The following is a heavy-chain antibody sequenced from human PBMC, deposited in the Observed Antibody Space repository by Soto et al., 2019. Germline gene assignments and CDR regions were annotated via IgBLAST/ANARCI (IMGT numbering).Heavy chain of an antibody. V-gene: IGHV3-7*01. CDR1: GLTCRNYW. CDR3: ARESRFLEWLSLNWFDP. D-gene: IGHD3-3*01. CDR2: TNQDGRER. Sequence: GGSLRHSCAASGLTCRNYWMSWLRQATGKGLEWVANTNQDGRERYSVDSVKGRFTISRDNAKNSLYLQMNSLRDEDTAVYYCARESRFLEWLSLNWFDPWGQGTLVTVSS. J-gene: IGHJ5*02.